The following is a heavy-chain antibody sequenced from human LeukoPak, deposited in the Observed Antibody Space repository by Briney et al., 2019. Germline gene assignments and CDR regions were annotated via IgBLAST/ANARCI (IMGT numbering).Heavy chain of an antibody. CDR1: GFTFSSYS. Sequence: PGGSLRLSCAASGFTFSSYSMNWVRQAPGKGLGWVSSISSSGIYIYYADSVKGRFTISRDNAKNSLYLQMNSLTAADTAVYYCARGPSSSNLLWFDYWGQGTLVTVSS. D-gene: IGHD3-10*01. V-gene: IGHV3-21*01. CDR2: ISSSGIYI. CDR3: ARGPSSSNLLWFDY. J-gene: IGHJ4*02.